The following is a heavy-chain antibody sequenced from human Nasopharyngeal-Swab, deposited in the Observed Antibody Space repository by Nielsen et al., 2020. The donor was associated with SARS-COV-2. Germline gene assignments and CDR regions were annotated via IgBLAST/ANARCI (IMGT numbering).Heavy chain of an antibody. Sequence: SETLSLTCTVSGGSISSYYWSWIRQPPGKGLEWIGYIYYSGSTNYNPSLKSRVTISVDTSKNQFSLKLSSVTAADTAVYYCARDHPMYSSGWNPDAFDIWGQGTMVTVSS. CDR1: GGSISSYY. CDR3: ARDHPMYSSGWNPDAFDI. J-gene: IGHJ3*02. D-gene: IGHD6-19*01. V-gene: IGHV4-59*01. CDR2: IYYSGST.